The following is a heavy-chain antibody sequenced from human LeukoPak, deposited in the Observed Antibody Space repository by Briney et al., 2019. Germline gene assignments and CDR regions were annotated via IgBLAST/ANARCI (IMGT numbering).Heavy chain of an antibody. CDR3: ATSSGSYPPDY. CDR2: ISSRSSYI. V-gene: IGHV3-21*01. CDR1: VFTFNSYN. Sequence: GGSLRLSCAASVFTFNSYNLNWVRQAPGKVLEWVSSISSRSSYIYYADSLKGRFTISRDNANNSLFLQMNSLRAEDTAVYYCATSSGSYPPDYWGQGTVVTVSS. D-gene: IGHD1-26*01. J-gene: IGHJ4*02.